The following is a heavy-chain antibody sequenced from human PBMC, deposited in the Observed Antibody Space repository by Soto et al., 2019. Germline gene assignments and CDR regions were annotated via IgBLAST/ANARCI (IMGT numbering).Heavy chain of an antibody. CDR3: ARDGSSSGPGWFDP. Sequence: SETLSLTCTVSGGSISSGGYYWSWIRQHPGKGLEWIGYIYYSGSTYYNPSLKSRVTISVDTSKNQFSLKLSSVTAADTAVYYCARDGSSSGPGWFDPWGQGTLVTVSS. J-gene: IGHJ5*02. CDR2: IYYSGST. D-gene: IGHD6-13*01. CDR1: GGSISSGGYY. V-gene: IGHV4-31*03.